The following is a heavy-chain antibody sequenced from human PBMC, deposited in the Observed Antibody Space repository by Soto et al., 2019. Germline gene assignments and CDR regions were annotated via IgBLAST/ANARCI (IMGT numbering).Heavy chain of an antibody. CDR3: AHRLILTGVTNWFDP. D-gene: IGHD2-21*02. CDR2: VYWDDDK. CDR1: GFSLSTSGVG. V-gene: IGHV2-5*02. J-gene: IGHJ5*02. Sequence: QITLKESGPTLVKPTQTLTLTCTFSGFSLSTSGVGVGWIRQPPGKALEWLALVYWDDDKRYSPSLKSRLTITKDTSKNQVVLTMTNMDPVDTATYYCAHRLILTGVTNWFDPWGQGTLVTVSS.